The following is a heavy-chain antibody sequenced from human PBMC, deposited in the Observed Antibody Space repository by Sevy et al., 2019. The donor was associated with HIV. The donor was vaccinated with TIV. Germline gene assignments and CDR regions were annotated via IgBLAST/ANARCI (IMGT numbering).Heavy chain of an antibody. Sequence: GGSLRLSCAASGFSFSNYWMSWVRQAPGKGLEWVANIKQDGSKRGYVDSVKGRLTISRDNGKNSVYLQMDSLRAEDTAVYYCAREGSGGFDYWGQGTLVTVSS. V-gene: IGHV3-7*01. CDR3: AREGSGGFDY. J-gene: IGHJ4*02. CDR2: IKQDGSKR. D-gene: IGHD2-15*01. CDR1: GFSFSNYW.